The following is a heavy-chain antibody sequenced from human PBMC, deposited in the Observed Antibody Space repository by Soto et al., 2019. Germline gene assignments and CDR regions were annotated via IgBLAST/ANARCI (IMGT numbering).Heavy chain of an antibody. CDR3: ARGRGDGYDSSDYYLGY. V-gene: IGHV1-8*02. D-gene: IGHD3-22*01. J-gene: IGHJ4*02. CDR2: MNCKSGKP. CDR1: GYTFTGYY. Sequence: ASVQVSCKASGYTFTGYYMHWVRQAAGQGVEWMGWMNCKSGKPGYAQKFQGRVTKTRNTSIRKAYMELSRLRSEDTAVYYCARGRGDGYDSSDYYLGYWGQGTLGTVSS.